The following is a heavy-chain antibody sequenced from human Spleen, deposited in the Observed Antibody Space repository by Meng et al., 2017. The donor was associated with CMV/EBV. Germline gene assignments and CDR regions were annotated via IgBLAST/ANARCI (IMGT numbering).Heavy chain of an antibody. Sequence: QVQLVQSGAELRKPGASGKVSCKASGDTFTDYYMHWVRQAPGQGLEWMGWINPNSGGTNYAQKFQGRVTMTRDTSISTAYMELSRLRSDDTAVYYCARPEYSSSPLDYWGQGTLVTVSS. J-gene: IGHJ4*02. V-gene: IGHV1-2*02. CDR1: GDTFTDYY. D-gene: IGHD6-6*01. CDR3: ARPEYSSSPLDY. CDR2: INPNSGGT.